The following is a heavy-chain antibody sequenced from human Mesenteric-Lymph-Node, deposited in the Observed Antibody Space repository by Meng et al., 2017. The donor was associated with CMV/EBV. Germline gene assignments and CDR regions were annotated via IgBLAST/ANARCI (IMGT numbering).Heavy chain of an antibody. CDR1: GSTFGSYG. V-gene: IGHV3-30*02. D-gene: IGHD3-10*01. CDR2: IRYDGSKK. Sequence: GGSLRLSCVASGSTFGSYGMHWVRQAPGKGLEWVAFIRYDGSKKYYVDSVKGRFTISRDDSKNTLYLQMNSLRVEDSAVYYCAKDGELLWFGDENHFDYWGQGTLVTVSS. J-gene: IGHJ4*02. CDR3: AKDGELLWFGDENHFDY.